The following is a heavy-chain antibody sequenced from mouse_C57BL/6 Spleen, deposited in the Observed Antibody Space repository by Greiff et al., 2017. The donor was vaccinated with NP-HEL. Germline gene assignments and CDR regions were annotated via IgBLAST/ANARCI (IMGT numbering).Heavy chain of an antibody. CDR3: ARSRGYDYDVWFAY. D-gene: IGHD2-4*01. J-gene: IGHJ3*01. V-gene: IGHV1-64*01. Sequence: VQLQQPGAELVKPGASVKLSCKASGYTFTSYWMHWVKQRPGQGLEWIGMIHPNSGSTNYNEKFKSKATLTVDKSSSTAYMQLSSLTSEDSAVYYCARSRGYDYDVWFAYWGQGTLVTVSA. CDR2: IHPNSGST. CDR1: GYTFTSYW.